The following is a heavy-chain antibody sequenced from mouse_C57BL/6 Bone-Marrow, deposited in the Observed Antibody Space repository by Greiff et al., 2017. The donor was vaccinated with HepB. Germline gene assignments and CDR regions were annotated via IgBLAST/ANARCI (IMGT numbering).Heavy chain of an antibody. V-gene: IGHV1-69*01. D-gene: IGHD1-1*01. J-gene: IGHJ4*01. Sequence: QVQLQQPGAELVMPGASVKLSCKASGYTFTSYWMHWVKQRPGQGLEWIGAFDPSDSYTNYNQKFKGKSTLTVDKSSSTAYMQLSSLSSEDSAVYYCAREGIYYYGSTVYYYAMDYWGQGTSVTVSS. CDR2: FDPSDSYT. CDR1: GYTFTSYW. CDR3: AREGIYYYGSTVYYYAMDY.